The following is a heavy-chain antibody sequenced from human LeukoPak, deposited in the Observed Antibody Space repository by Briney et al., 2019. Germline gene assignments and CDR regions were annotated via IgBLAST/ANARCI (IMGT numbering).Heavy chain of an antibody. Sequence: PGGSLRLSCAASGFTFSSYSMNWVRQAPGKGLEWVSSISSSSSYIYYADSVKGRFTISRDNAKNSLYLQMNSLRAEDTAVYYCASPSIAVVPAAIPFDYYYYGMDVWGQGTTVTVSS. CDR2: ISSSSSYI. CDR1: GFTFSSYS. D-gene: IGHD2-2*01. V-gene: IGHV3-21*04. CDR3: ASPSIAVVPAAIPFDYYYYGMDV. J-gene: IGHJ6*02.